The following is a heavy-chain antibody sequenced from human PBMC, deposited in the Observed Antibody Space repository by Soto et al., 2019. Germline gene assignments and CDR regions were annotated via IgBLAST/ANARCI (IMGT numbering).Heavy chain of an antibody. CDR1: GGTFSSYA. D-gene: IGHD1-20*01. V-gene: IGHV1-2*04. Sequence: ASVKVSCKASGGTFSSYAISWVRQAPGQGLEWMGWIIPNSGGTNYAQKFQGWVTMTRDTSISTAYMELSRLRSDDTAVYYCARDLGITGTVSNYYYYYGMDVWGQGTTVTVSS. CDR2: IIPNSGGT. CDR3: ARDLGITGTVSNYYYYYGMDV. J-gene: IGHJ6*02.